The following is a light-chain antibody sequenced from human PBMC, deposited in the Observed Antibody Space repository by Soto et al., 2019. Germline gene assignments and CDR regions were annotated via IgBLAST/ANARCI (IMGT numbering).Light chain of an antibody. J-gene: IGKJ1*01. CDR1: HSVSGN. V-gene: IGKV3-15*01. Sequence: EIVMTESPSTLAVPPGERATLSCRASHSVSGNLAWYQQKPGQAPRLLIYGAPTRATGIPARFSGSGSGTEFTLTISRLEPEDFAVYYCQQYGSSPRTFGQGTKVDIK. CDR2: GAP. CDR3: QQYGSSPRT.